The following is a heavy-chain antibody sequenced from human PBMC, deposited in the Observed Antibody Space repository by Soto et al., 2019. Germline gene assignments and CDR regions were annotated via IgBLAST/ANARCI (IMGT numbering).Heavy chain of an antibody. J-gene: IGHJ6*03. CDR3: ASLSDYNYYYYYMDV. D-gene: IGHD4-17*01. CDR1: GDSISSYY. Sequence: SETLSLTCTVSGDSISSYYWSWIRQPPGKGLEWIGCIYYSGSTNYNPSLKSRVTISVDTSKNQFSLKLSSVTAADTAVYYCASLSDYNYYYYYMDVWGKGTTVTVSS. V-gene: IGHV4-59*01. CDR2: IYYSGST.